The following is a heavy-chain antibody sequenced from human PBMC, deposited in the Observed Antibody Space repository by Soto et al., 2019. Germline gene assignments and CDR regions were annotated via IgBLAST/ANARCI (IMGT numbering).Heavy chain of an antibody. D-gene: IGHD2-2*01. Sequence: QVQLVQSGAEVKKPGSSVKVSCKASGGTFSSYAISWVRQAPGQGLEWMGGIIPIFGTANYAQKFQGRVTNTADKSTSTAYMELSILRSEDTAVYYCARDRYCSSTSCRPFPVDPWGQGTLVTVSS. V-gene: IGHV1-69*06. CDR1: GGTFSSYA. CDR2: IIPIFGTA. CDR3: ARDRYCSSTSCRPFPVDP. J-gene: IGHJ5*02.